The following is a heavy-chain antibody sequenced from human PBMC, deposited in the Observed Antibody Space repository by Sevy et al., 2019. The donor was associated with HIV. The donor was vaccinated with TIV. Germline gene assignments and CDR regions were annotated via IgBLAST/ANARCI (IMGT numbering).Heavy chain of an antibody. CDR2: IYTSGAT. V-gene: IGHV4-4*07. Sequence: SETPSLTCTVSGGSITTHYWIWFRQPAGKGLEWIGRIYTSGATIYNPSLTSRVTVSGDTSKNQFSLKLSPVTAADTAVYYCARGSYGYVDYWGHGTLVTVSS. J-gene: IGHJ4*01. D-gene: IGHD5-18*01. CDR3: ARGSYGYVDY. CDR1: GGSITTHY.